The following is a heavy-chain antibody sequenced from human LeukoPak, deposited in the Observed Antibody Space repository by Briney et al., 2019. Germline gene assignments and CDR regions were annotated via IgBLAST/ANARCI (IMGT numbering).Heavy chain of an antibody. J-gene: IGHJ4*02. D-gene: IGHD3-10*01. CDR2: IYYSGST. CDR1: GGSISSYY. CDR3: ARAYYYGSGSYYIFDY. V-gene: IGHV4-59*01. Sequence: SETLSLTCTVSGGSISSYYWSWIRQPPGKGLEWIGYIYYSGSTNYNPSPKSRVTISVDTSKNQFSLKLSSVTAADTAVYYCARAYYYGSGSYYIFDYWGQGILVTVSS.